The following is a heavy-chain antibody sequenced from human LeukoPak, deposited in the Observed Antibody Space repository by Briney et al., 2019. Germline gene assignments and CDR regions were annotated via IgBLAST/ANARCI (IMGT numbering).Heavy chain of an antibody. V-gene: IGHV1-69*13. Sequence: SVKVSCKASGGTSSSYAISWVRQAPGQGLEWMGGIIPFSGTATYAQKFQGRVTITADEYTRTAYMELSSLRFGDTAVYHCARDRGMDSSGYPGWFDPWGQGTLVTVSS. CDR3: ARDRGMDSSGYPGWFDP. CDR1: GGTSSSYA. CDR2: IIPFSGTA. J-gene: IGHJ5*02. D-gene: IGHD3-22*01.